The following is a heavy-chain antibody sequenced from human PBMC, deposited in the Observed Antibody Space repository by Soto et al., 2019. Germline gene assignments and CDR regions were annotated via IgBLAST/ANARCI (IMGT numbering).Heavy chain of an antibody. CDR2: IYHSGST. J-gene: IGHJ5*02. V-gene: IGHV4-30-2*01. D-gene: IGHD3-10*01. CDR1: GGSISSGGYS. Sequence: QLQLQESGSGLVKPSQTLSLTCAVSGGSISSGGYSWSWIRQPPGKGLEWIGYIYHSGSTYYNPSLKSRVTISVDRSKNQFSLKLSSVTAADTAVYYCARTGVGDGWFDPWGQGTLVTVSS. CDR3: ARTGVGDGWFDP.